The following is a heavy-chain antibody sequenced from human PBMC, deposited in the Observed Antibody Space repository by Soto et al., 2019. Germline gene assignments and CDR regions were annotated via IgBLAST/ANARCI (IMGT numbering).Heavy chain of an antibody. V-gene: IGHV4-39*01. CDR2: IYYSGST. CDR3: ARHHLCTSHCYTRSNWFDP. J-gene: IGHJ5*02. CDR1: GGSISSSSYY. D-gene: IGHD2-2*02. Sequence: PSETLSLTCTVSGGSISSSSYYWGWIRQPPGKGLEWIGSIYYSGSTYYNPSLKSRVTISVDTSKNQFSLKLSSVTAADTAVYYCARHHLCTSHCYTRSNWFDPWGQGTLVTVSS.